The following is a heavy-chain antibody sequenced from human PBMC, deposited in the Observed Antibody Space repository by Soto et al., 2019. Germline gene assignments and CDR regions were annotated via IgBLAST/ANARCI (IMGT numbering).Heavy chain of an antibody. Sequence: SETLSLTCTVSGGSITSHYWSWIRQPPGKGLEWIGYIYYSGGTNYNPSLKSRVTISVDTFRNQFSLNLSSVTAADTAVYYCARVSSYWYPDYWGQGTLVTVSS. V-gene: IGHV4-59*08. D-gene: IGHD6-13*01. J-gene: IGHJ4*02. CDR3: ARVSSYWYPDY. CDR1: GGSITSHY. CDR2: IYYSGGT.